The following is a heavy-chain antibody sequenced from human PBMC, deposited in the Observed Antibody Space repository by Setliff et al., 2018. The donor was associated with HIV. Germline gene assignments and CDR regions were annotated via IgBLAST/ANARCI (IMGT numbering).Heavy chain of an antibody. Sequence: PGGSLRLSCAASGFTFSAHWLSWVRQAPGKGLEWVASIKPDGRDTHYVDSVRGRFTISRDNAKDSLYLQMKSLRAEDAAVYYCATNFLYDILTGYFPYQFDQWGQGTLVTVSS. CDR2: IKPDGRDT. J-gene: IGHJ4*02. CDR1: GFTFSAHW. CDR3: ATNFLYDILTGYFPYQFDQ. V-gene: IGHV3-7*03. D-gene: IGHD3-9*01.